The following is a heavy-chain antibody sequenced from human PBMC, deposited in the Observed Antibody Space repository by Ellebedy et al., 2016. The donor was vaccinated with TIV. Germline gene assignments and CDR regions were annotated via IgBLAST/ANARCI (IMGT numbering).Heavy chain of an antibody. CDR3: AKGWVWFDP. CDR1: GFTVSTNY. Sequence: GESLKISCVASGFTVSTNYMTWVRQAPGKGLEWVSVIHSGGHTYYADSVKGRFTVSKDNSKNSLYLQMNSLRDEDTAVYYCAKGWVWFDPWGQGTLVTVSS. J-gene: IGHJ5*02. V-gene: IGHV3-53*01. D-gene: IGHD3-16*01. CDR2: IHSGGHT.